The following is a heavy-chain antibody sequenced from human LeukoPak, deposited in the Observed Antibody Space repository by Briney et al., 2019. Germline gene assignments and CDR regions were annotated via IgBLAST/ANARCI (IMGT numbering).Heavy chain of an antibody. J-gene: IGHJ6*02. D-gene: IGHD6-19*01. V-gene: IGHV1-8*01. CDR3: TRSVSSGWYPRWYYYGMDV. CDR1: GYTFTSYD. CDR2: MNPNSGNT. Sequence: ASVKVSCKASGYTFTSYDINWVRQATGQGLEWMGWMNPNSGNTGYAQKFQGRVTMTRNTSISTAYMELSSLRSEDTAVYYCTRSVSSGWYPRWYYYGMDVWGQGTTVTVSS.